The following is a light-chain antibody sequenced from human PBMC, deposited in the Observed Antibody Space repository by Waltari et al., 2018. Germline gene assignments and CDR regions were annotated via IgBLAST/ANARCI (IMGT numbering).Light chain of an antibody. J-gene: IGKJ1*01. CDR2: GAS. V-gene: IGKV3-20*01. Sequence: EIVLTQSPGTLSLSPGERATLSCRASQSVSRWLAGYQQKPGQPPRLLIYGASSRANGIPDRFSGSGSGTDFSLTISRLEPKDSAVYYCQKYGTLPATFGQGTKVEVK. CDR3: QKYGTLPAT. CDR1: QSVSRW.